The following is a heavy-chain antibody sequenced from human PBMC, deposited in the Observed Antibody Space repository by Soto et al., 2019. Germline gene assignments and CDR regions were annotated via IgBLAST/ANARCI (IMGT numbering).Heavy chain of an antibody. Sequence: ASVKVSCKASGYTFTSYAMHWVRQAPGQRLEWMGWISAYNGNTNYAQKLQGRVTMTTDTSTSTAYMELRSLRSDDTAVYYCARDPYGDSANWFDPWGQGTLVTVSS. D-gene: IGHD4-17*01. CDR1: GYTFTSYA. CDR2: ISAYNGNT. J-gene: IGHJ5*02. CDR3: ARDPYGDSANWFDP. V-gene: IGHV1-18*01.